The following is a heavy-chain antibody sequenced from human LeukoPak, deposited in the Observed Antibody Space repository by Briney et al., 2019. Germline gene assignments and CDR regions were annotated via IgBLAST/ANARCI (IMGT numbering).Heavy chain of an antibody. CDR3: ARDRVPGTSPTIDY. CDR1: EFTFRNYA. V-gene: IGHV3-23*01. CDR2: ISDTGGDT. J-gene: IGHJ4*02. Sequence: GGSLRLSCAASEFTFRNYAMSWVRQAPGKGLEWVSVISDTGGDTYYADPVKGRFTISRDNSKNMLFLQMNSLRAEDTALYYCARDRVPGTSPTIDYWGQGTLVTVSS. D-gene: IGHD1-7*01.